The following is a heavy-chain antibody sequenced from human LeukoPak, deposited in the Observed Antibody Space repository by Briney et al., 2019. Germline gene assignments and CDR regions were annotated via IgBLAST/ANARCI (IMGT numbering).Heavy chain of an antibody. CDR1: GGSISSYY. Sequence: SETLSLTCTVSGGSISSYYWSWIRQPPGKGLEWIGYIYYSGSTNYNPSLKSRVTISVDRSKNQFSLKLSSVTAADTAVYYCARGPLQAYSSSSALLDYWGQGTLVTVSS. D-gene: IGHD6-6*01. CDR2: IYYSGST. V-gene: IGHV4-59*12. CDR3: ARGPLQAYSSSSALLDY. J-gene: IGHJ4*02.